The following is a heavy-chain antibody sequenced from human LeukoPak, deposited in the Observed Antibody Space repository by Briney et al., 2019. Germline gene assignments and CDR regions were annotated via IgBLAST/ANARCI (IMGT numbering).Heavy chain of an antibody. CDR2: ISSGSSTM. CDR3: ARDLRYFDWSHFDY. J-gene: IGHJ4*02. D-gene: IGHD3-9*01. V-gene: IGHV3-11*04. Sequence: GGSLRLSCAASGFTFSDYYMSWVRQAPGKGLEWVSYISSGSSTMYYADSVKGRFTISRDNAKNSLYLQMNSLRAEDTAVYYCARDLRYFDWSHFDYWGQGTLVTVSS. CDR1: GFTFSDYY.